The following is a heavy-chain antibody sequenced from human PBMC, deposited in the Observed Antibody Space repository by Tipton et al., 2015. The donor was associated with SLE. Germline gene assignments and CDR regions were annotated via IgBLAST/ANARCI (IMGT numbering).Heavy chain of an antibody. CDR1: GVSISNYY. V-gene: IGHV4-59*08. J-gene: IGHJ4*02. CDR3: ARHPKRESGSQFLFDY. CDR2: INHGRST. D-gene: IGHD2-21*01. Sequence: TLSLTCNVSGVSISNYYWTWIRQPPGKGLEWIGEINHGRSTNYNPSLKSRVTISVDTSKKQFSLKLRSVTAADTAVYYCARHPKRESGSQFLFDYWGQGTLVTVSS.